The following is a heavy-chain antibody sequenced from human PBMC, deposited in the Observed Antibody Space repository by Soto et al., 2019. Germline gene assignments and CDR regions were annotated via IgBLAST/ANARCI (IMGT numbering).Heavy chain of an antibody. V-gene: IGHV1-18*01. CDR2: ISAYNGNT. J-gene: IGHJ6*02. CDR1: GYTFTSYG. Sequence: GASVKVSCKASGYTFTSYGISWVRQAPGQGLEWMGWISAYNGNTNYAQKLQGRVTMTTDTSTSTAYMELRSLRSGDTAVYYCARVDDSSGYYYDYYYYGMDVWGQGTTVTVSS. D-gene: IGHD3-22*01. CDR3: ARVDDSSGYYYDYYYYGMDV.